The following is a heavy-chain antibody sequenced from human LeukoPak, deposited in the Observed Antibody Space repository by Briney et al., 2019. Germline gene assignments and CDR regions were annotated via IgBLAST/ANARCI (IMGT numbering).Heavy chain of an antibody. D-gene: IGHD2-15*01. Sequence: GGSLRLSCAASGFTFRIYAISWVRQAPGKGVEGVSTISGSGDSTYYADSVKGRFTISRDNSKNTLYLQMTSLRAEYTAVYYCAREQRYCSGDNSYSWHDYWGQGTLVIVSS. J-gene: IGHJ4*02. V-gene: IGHV3-23*01. CDR3: AREQRYCSGDNSYSWHDY. CDR2: ISGSGDST. CDR1: GFTFRIYA.